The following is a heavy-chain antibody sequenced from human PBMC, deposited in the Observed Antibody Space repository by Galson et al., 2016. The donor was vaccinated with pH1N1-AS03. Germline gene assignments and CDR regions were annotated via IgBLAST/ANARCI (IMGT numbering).Heavy chain of an antibody. CDR3: ARDVAGFLGPGTYYTQPTGFDV. Sequence: ETLSLTCTVSGASISTYYWSWIRQPPGRGLEWIGYLYYSGSTKYNRSLKSRVTISADTSKSQFSLRLSSVTAADTAVYYCARDVAGFLGPGTYYTQPTGFDVWGRGTVVTVSS. D-gene: IGHD3-10*01. J-gene: IGHJ3*01. CDR1: GASISTYY. V-gene: IGHV4-59*12. CDR2: LYYSGST.